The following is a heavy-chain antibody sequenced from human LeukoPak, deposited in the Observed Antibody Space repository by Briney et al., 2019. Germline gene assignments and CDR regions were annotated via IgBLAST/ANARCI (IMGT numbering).Heavy chain of an antibody. J-gene: IGHJ5*02. V-gene: IGHV4-4*07. CDR3: ARDRGFGSQNWFDP. D-gene: IGHD3-10*01. CDR1: GGSISSYY. Sequence: PSETLSLTCTVSGGSISSYYWSWIRQPAGKGLEWIGRIYTSGSTNYNPSLKSRVTMSVDTSKNQFSLKLSSVTAADTAMYYCARDRGFGSQNWFDPWGQGTLVTVSS. CDR2: IYTSGST.